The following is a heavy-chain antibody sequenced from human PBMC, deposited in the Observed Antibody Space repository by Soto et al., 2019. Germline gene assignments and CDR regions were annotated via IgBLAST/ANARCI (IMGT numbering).Heavy chain of an antibody. V-gene: IGHV3-15*01. CDR3: NKGLVSVGGRIAGAGTDAFYI. CDR1: GFTFSNAW. Sequence: GGSLRLSCAASGFTFSNAWMSWVRQAPGKGLEWVGRIKSKTDGGTTDYAAPVKGRFTISRDDSKNTLYLQMNSLKTEDTPVYYCNKGLVSVGGRIAGAGTDAFYIWGQGKMVNV. CDR2: IKSKTDGGTT. J-gene: IGHJ3*02. D-gene: IGHD6-19*01.